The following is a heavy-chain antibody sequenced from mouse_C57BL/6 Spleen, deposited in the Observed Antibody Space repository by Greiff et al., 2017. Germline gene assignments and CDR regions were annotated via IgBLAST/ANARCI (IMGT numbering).Heavy chain of an antibody. CDR2: IYPGDGDT. CDR1: GYAFSSYW. J-gene: IGHJ4*01. Sequence: VQGVESGAELVKPGASVKISCKASGYAFSSYWMNWVKQRPGKGLEWIGQIYPGDGDTNYNGKFKGKATLTADKSSSTAYMQLSSLTSEDSAVYFCARVELRESAMDYWGQGTSVTVSS. CDR3: ARVELRESAMDY. D-gene: IGHD1-1*01. V-gene: IGHV1-80*01.